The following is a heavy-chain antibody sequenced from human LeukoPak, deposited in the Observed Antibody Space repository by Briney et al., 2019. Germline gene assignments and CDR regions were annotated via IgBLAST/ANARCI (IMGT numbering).Heavy chain of an antibody. CDR2: ISGNGGST. J-gene: IGHJ3*02. D-gene: IGHD3/OR15-3a*01. CDR3: AKQWRGTGDAFDI. Sequence: GGALRLSCAASGFTFSSYTMSWVRQAPGKGLELVSAISGNGGSTYFADSVQGRFIISRDNSKNTLYLQMNSLRAEDTAVYYCAKQWRGTGDAFDIWGQGTMVIVS. CDR1: GFTFSSYT. V-gene: IGHV3-23*01.